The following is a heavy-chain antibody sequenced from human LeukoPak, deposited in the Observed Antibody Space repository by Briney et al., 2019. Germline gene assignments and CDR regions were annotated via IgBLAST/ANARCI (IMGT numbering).Heavy chain of an antibody. CDR3: ARRKFRVGIQLWPDAFDI. Sequence: GESLKISCKGSGYSFTSYWIGWVRQIPGKGLEWMGIIYPGDSDTRYSPSFQGQVTISADKSISTAYLQWSSLKASDTAMYYCARRKFRVGIQLWPDAFDIWGQGTMVTVSS. D-gene: IGHD5-18*01. CDR1: GYSFTSYW. CDR2: IYPGDSDT. V-gene: IGHV5-51*01. J-gene: IGHJ3*02.